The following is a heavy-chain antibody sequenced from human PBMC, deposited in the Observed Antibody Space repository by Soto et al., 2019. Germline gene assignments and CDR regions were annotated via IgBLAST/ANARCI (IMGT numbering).Heavy chain of an antibody. CDR3: AKDPGRYDFWSGYLDY. J-gene: IGHJ4*02. CDR1: GFTFSSYG. V-gene: IGHV3-30*18. CDR2: ISYDGSNK. D-gene: IGHD3-3*01. Sequence: QVQLVESGGGVVQPGRSLRLSCAASGFTFSSYGMHWVRQAPGKGLEWVAVISYDGSNKYYADSVKGRFTISRDNSKNTLYLQMNSLRAEDTAVCYCAKDPGRYDFWSGYLDYWGQGTLVTVSS.